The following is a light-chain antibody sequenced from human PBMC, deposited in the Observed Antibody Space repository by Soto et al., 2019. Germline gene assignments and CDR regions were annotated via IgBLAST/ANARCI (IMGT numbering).Light chain of an antibody. Sequence: QSALTQPASVSGSPGQSITISCTGTSSDVGSYSLLSWYQHHPGKAPKLIIYEDIKGPSGVSNRFSGSKSGNTASLRISGLQAEDGADYYCYTYAGGSTYLFGTGTKLTVL. V-gene: IGLV2-23*01. J-gene: IGLJ1*01. CDR3: YTYAGGSTYL. CDR1: SSDVGSYSL. CDR2: EDI.